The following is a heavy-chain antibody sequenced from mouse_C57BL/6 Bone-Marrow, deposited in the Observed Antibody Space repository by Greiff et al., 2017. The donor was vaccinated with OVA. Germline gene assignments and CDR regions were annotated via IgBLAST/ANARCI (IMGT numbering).Heavy chain of an antibody. CDR3: ARNYYRCSYTSFGV. CDR1: GFSLTRSG. CDR2: IWSGGST. D-gene: IGHD1-1*01. J-gene: IGHJ1*03. V-gene: IGHV2-2*01. Sequence: QVQLQQSGPGLVQPSQSLSIPCTVSGFSLTRSGVHWVRQSPGKGLEWLGVIWSGGSTDYNAAFISRLSISKDNSTRQVFFKLHSLHAADTAIYYCARNYYRCSYTSFGVWGTWTTVTVSS.